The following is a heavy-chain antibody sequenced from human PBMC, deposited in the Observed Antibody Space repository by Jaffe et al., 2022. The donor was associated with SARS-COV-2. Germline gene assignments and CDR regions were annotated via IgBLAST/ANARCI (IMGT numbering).Heavy chain of an antibody. CDR1: GFTFSRYA. D-gene: IGHD3-3*01. CDR3: ANDVGDVFFQY. J-gene: IGHJ4*02. Sequence: EAQLLESGGGLVQPGGSLRLSCAASGFTFSRYAMTWVRQTPEKGLEWAATISAEGSGTHYADSVKGRFTISRDNFRNTLYLQMSSLRPEDTAIYYCANDVGDVFFQYWGQGTPVTVSS. V-gene: IGHV3-23*01. CDR2: ISAEGSGT.